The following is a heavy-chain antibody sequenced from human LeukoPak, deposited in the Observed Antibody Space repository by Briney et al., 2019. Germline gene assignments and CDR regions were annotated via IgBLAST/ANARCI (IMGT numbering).Heavy chain of an antibody. CDR2: ISDSGTT. CDR1: GGSISRYY. J-gene: IGHJ3*02. D-gene: IGHD4-17*01. V-gene: IGHV4-59*12. CDR3: ATDGGGYGDYTLVTRSAFDI. Sequence: SETLSLTCTVSGGSISRYYWSWIRQPPGKGLEWFGYISDSGTTNYNPSLKSRVTISVDTSKNQFSLKLSSVTAADTAVYYCATDGGGYGDYTLVTRSAFDIWGQGTMVTVSS.